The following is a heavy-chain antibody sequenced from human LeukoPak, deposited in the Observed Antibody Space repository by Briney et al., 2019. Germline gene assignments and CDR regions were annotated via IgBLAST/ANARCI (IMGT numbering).Heavy chain of an antibody. V-gene: IGHV3-23*01. Sequence: PGGSLRLSCAASGFTFSSYAMSWVRQAPGKGLEWVSAISGSGGSTYYADSVKGRFTISRDNSKNTLYLQMNSLRAEDTAVYYCAKVGGGNYRYYYYMDVWGKGTTVTVSS. D-gene: IGHD1-26*01. CDR3: AKVGGGNYRYYYYMDV. CDR2: ISGSGGST. CDR1: GFTFSSYA. J-gene: IGHJ6*03.